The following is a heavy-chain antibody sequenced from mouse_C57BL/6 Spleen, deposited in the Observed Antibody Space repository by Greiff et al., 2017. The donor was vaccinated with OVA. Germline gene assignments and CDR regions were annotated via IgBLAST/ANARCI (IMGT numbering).Heavy chain of an antibody. CDR1: GYSITSGYY. CDR2: ISYDGSN. V-gene: IGHV3-6*01. J-gene: IGHJ3*01. D-gene: IGHD2-4*01. CDR3: ARRDYDFFAY. Sequence: EVKLQESGPGLVKPSQSLSLTCSVTGYSITSGYYWNWIRQFPGNKLEWMGYISYDGSNNYNPSLKNRISITRDTSKNQFFLKLNSVTTEDTATYYCARRDYDFFAYWGQGTLVTVSA.